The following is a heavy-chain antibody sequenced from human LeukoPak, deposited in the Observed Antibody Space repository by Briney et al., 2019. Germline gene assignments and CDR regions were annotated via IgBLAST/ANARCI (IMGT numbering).Heavy chain of an antibody. CDR1: GGSISSGSYY. J-gene: IGHJ6*03. D-gene: IGHD2-8*01. CDR3: ARLMEDVVGRYYMDV. CDR2: IYTSGST. V-gene: IGHV4-61*02. Sequence: PSETLSLTCTVSGGSISSGSYYWSWIRQPAGKGLEWIGRIYTSGSTNYNPSLKSRVTISVDTSKNQFSLKLSSVTAADTAVYYCARLMEDVVGRYYMDVWGKGTTVTVSS.